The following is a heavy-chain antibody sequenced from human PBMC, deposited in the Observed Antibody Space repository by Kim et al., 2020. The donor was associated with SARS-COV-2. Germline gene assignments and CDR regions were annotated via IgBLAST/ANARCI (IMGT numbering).Heavy chain of an antibody. CDR2: IYYSGST. CDR1: GGSISSSSYY. D-gene: IGHD3-10*01. J-gene: IGHJ4*02. Sequence: SETLSLTCTVSGGSISSSSYYWGWIRQPPGKGLEWIGSIYYSGSTYYNPSLKSRVTISVDTSKNQFSLKLSSVTAADTAVYYCARLAGRVIWFGEFEKDYWGQGTLVTVSS. V-gene: IGHV4-39*01. CDR3: ARLAGRVIWFGEFEKDY.